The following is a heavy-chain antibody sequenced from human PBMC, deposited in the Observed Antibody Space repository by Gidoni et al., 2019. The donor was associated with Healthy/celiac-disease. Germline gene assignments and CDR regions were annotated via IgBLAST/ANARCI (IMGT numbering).Heavy chain of an antibody. CDR3: AKEDCSSTSCYGYYYYGMDV. CDR2: ISYDGSNK. CDR1: GFTFRRYG. V-gene: IGHV3-30*18. J-gene: IGHJ6*02. D-gene: IGHD2-2*01. Sequence: QVQLVESGGGVVQPGRSLRLSCAASGFTFRRYGMHWVRQAPGKGLEWVAVISYDGSNKYYADSVKGRFTISRDNSKNTLYLQMNSLRAEDTAVYYCAKEDCSSTSCYGYYYYGMDVWGQGTTVTVSS.